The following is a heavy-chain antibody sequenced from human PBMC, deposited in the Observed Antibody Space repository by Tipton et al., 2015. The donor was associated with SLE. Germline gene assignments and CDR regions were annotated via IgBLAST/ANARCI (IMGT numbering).Heavy chain of an antibody. CDR1: GASISTHY. D-gene: IGHD3-9*01. J-gene: IGHJ3*02. V-gene: IGHV4-4*07. CDR3: AGTNYDVLTGYHRVDTFDI. Sequence: TLSLTCTVSGASISTHYWSWIRQPAGKGLQWIGRIYPSGSINYNPSLKSRVTMSVDTSKNQFSLELSSVTAADTAVYYCAGTNYDVLTGYHRVDTFDIWGQGTMVTVSS. CDR2: IYPSGSI.